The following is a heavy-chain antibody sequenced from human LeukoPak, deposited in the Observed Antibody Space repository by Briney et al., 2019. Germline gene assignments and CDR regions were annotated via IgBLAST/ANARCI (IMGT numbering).Heavy chain of an antibody. CDR1: GGSFSGYY. CDR3: ARGHHYDSSGYYSS. J-gene: IGHJ4*02. CDR2: INHSGST. D-gene: IGHD3-22*01. Sequence: TSETLSLTCAVYGGSFSGYYWSWIRQPPGKGLEWIGEINHSGSTNYNPSLKSRVTISVDTSKNQFSLKLSSVTAADTAVYYCARGHHYDSSGYYSSWGQGTLVTVSS. V-gene: IGHV4-34*01.